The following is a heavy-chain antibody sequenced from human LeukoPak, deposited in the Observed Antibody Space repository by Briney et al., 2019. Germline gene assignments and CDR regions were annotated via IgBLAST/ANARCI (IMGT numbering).Heavy chain of an antibody. J-gene: IGHJ4*02. CDR1: GFTFSSYW. D-gene: IGHD2-15*01. CDR2: ISSDGSST. V-gene: IGHV3-74*01. Sequence: PGGSLRLSCAASGFTFSSYWMHWVRHAPGKGLVWVSRISSDGSSTTYADSVKGRFTISRDNAKNSLYLQMNSLRAEDTALYYCAREKGGYCSGGSCYTSSHFDYWGQGTLVTVSS. CDR3: AREKGGYCSGGSCYTSSHFDY.